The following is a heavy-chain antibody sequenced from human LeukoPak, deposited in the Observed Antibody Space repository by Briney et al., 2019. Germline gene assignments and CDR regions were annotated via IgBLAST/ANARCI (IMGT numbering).Heavy chain of an antibody. Sequence: GGSLRLSCAASGFTFDDYGMNWVRQAPGKGLEWVSGINWNGGSTDYADSVKGRFTISRDSAKNSLYLQMNSLRAEDTAVYYCASGYSYGDAFDIWGQGTMVTVSS. D-gene: IGHD5-18*01. CDR2: INWNGGST. CDR1: GFTFDDYG. J-gene: IGHJ3*02. CDR3: ASGYSYGDAFDI. V-gene: IGHV3-20*04.